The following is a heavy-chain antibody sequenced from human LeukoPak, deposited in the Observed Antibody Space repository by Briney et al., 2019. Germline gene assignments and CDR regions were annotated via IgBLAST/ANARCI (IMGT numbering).Heavy chain of an antibody. J-gene: IGHJ6*03. D-gene: IGHD6-25*01. Sequence: GGSLRLSCAASGFTFSSYAMHWVRQAPGKGLEYVSAISSNGGSTYYANSVKGRFTISRDNSKNTLYLQMGSLRAEDMAVYYCARFAAGGSYYHYMDVWGKGTTVTVSS. CDR1: GFTFSSYA. V-gene: IGHV3-64*01. CDR3: ARFAAGGSYYHYMDV. CDR2: ISSNGGST.